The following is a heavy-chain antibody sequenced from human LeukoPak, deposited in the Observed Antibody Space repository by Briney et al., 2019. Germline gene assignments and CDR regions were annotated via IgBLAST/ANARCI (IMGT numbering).Heavy chain of an antibody. D-gene: IGHD5-18*01. V-gene: IGHV1-2*02. CDR1: GYTFTGYY. CDR3: AREYSYEGMDV. J-gene: IGHJ6*02. Sequence: ASVKVSCKASGYTFTGYYMHWVGQAPGQGLEWMGWINPNSGGTNYAQKFQGRVTMTRDTSISTAYMELSSLRSEDTAVYYCAREYSYEGMDVWGQGTTVTVSS. CDR2: INPNSGGT.